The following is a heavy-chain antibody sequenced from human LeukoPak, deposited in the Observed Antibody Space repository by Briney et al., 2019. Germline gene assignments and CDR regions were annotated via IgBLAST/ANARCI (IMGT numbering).Heavy chain of an antibody. CDR3: AGEAAAGTLDAFDS. V-gene: IGHV4-59*08. Sequence: NPSETLSLTCTVSGGSISSYYWTWIRQPPGKGLEWIGYIYYSGSTNYNPSLKSRVTISVDTSKNQFSLNLSSVTAADTAVYYCAGEAAAGTLDAFDSWGQGTMVTVSS. CDR2: IYYSGST. J-gene: IGHJ3*02. CDR1: GGSISSYY. D-gene: IGHD6-13*01.